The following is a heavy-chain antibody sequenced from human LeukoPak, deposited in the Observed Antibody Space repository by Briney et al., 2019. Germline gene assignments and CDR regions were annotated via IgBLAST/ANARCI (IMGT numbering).Heavy chain of an antibody. Sequence: GGSLRLSCAASGFTFSSYAMSWVRQAPGKGLEWVSAINGSGGSTYYADSVKGRFTISRDNSKNTLYLQMNSLRAEDTAVYYCAKDRTPLRFLEWLSNHYFDYGAQGPLVTVPS. CDR3: AKDRTPLRFLEWLSNHYFDY. CDR2: INGSGGST. CDR1: GFTFSSYA. J-gene: IGHJ4*02. V-gene: IGHV3-23*01. D-gene: IGHD3-3*01.